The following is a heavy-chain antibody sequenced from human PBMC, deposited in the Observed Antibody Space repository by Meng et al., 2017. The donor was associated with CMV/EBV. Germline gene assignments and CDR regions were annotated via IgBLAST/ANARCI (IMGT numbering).Heavy chain of an antibody. V-gene: IGHV4-34*01. CDR2: INHSGST. Sequence: VQVKQGGAGLLNPSATLSLTCAVYGGSFSGYYWSWIRQPPGKGLEWIGEINHSGSTNYIPSLKSRVTISVDTSKNQFSLKLSSVTAADTAVYYCARGGNWFDPWGQGTLVTVSS. CDR1: GGSFSGYY. CDR3: ARGGNWFDP. J-gene: IGHJ5*02.